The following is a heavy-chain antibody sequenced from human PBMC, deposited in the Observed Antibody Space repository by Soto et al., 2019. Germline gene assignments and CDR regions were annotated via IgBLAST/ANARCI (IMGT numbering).Heavy chain of an antibody. J-gene: IGHJ5*02. CDR1: GFTFSSYG. D-gene: IGHD6-13*01. Sequence: GGSLRLSCAASGFTFSSYGMHWVRQAPGKGLEWVAVIWYDGSNKYYADSVKGRFTISRDNSKNTLYLQMNSLRAEDTAVYYCARSTSSWSYSYNWFDPWGQGTLVTVSS. V-gene: IGHV3-33*01. CDR2: IWYDGSNK. CDR3: ARSTSSWSYSYNWFDP.